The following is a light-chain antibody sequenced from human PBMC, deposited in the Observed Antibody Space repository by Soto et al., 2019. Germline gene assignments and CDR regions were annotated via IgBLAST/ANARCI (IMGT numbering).Light chain of an antibody. Sequence: EIVLTQSPATLSLSPGERATLSCRASQSISSYLAWYQQKPGQAPRLLIYDASNRATGIPARFSGSGSGTDFTLTISSLEPEDFAVYYYQQRGNWPPLTFGGGTKVEIK. CDR1: QSISSY. V-gene: IGKV3-11*01. CDR2: DAS. J-gene: IGKJ4*01. CDR3: QQRGNWPPLT.